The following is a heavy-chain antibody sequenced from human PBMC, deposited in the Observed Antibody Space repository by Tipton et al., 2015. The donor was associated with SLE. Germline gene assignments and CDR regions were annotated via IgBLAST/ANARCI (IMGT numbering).Heavy chain of an antibody. CDR1: GGSISSHY. J-gene: IGHJ4*02. CDR3: ARGGAAAGTDY. V-gene: IGHV4-59*11. D-gene: IGHD6-13*01. CDR2: IYYSGST. Sequence: TLSLTCTVSGGSISSHYWSWIRQPPGKGLEWIGYIYYSGSTNYNPSLKSRVTISVDTSKNQFSLKLSSVTAADTAVYYCARGGAAAGTDYWGQGTLVTVSS.